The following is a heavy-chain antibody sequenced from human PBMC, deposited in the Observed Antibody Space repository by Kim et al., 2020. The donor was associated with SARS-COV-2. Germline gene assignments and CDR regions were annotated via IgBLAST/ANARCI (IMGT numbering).Heavy chain of an antibody. Sequence: ASVKVSCKASGYTFTSYGISWVRQAPGQGLEWMGWISAYNGNTNYAQKLQGRVTMTTDTSTSTAYMELRSLRSDDTAVYYCARDRDNPVYYYYYGMDVWGQGTTVTVSS. D-gene: IGHD2-15*01. CDR3: ARDRDNPVYYYYYGMDV. V-gene: IGHV1-18*04. J-gene: IGHJ6*02. CDR1: GYTFTSYG. CDR2: ISAYNGNT.